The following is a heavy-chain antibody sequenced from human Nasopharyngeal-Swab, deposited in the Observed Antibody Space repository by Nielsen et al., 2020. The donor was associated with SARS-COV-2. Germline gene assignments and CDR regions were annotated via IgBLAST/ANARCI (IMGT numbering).Heavy chain of an antibody. V-gene: IGHV3-30-3*01. Sequence: GGSLRLSCAASGFTLSSYAMHWVRQAPGKGLEWVAVISYDGSNKYYADSVKGRFTISRDNSKNTLYLQMNSLRAEDTAVYYCARERVAWIVVVVAGREFDPWGQGTLVTVSS. CDR2: ISYDGSNK. CDR3: ARERVAWIVVVVAGREFDP. D-gene: IGHD2-15*01. J-gene: IGHJ5*02. CDR1: GFTLSSYA.